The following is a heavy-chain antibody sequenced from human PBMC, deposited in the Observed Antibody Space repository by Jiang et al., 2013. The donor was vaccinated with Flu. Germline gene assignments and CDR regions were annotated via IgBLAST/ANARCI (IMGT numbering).Heavy chain of an antibody. V-gene: IGHV4-31*03. J-gene: IGHJ3*02. CDR2: IYDSGST. D-gene: IGHD1-26*01. CDR3: ARDRGRQVGATSGDAFDI. Sequence: GPGLVKPSQTLSLTCTVSGGSISSGGYYWSWLRQHPGKGLEWIGNIYDSGSTYYNPSLKSRVTISGDTSKNQFSLKLSSVTAADTAVYYCARDRGRQVGATSGDAFDIWGQGTMVTVSS. CDR1: GGSISSGGYY.